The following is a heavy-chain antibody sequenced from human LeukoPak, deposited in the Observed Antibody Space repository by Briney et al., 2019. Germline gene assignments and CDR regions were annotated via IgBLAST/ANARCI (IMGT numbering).Heavy chain of an antibody. CDR2: ISAFNGNT. J-gene: IGHJ4*02. V-gene: IGHV1-18*01. D-gene: IGHD3-22*01. CDR3: ARDFTYYYDT. CDR1: GYTFTSYG. Sequence: ASVKVSCKASGYTFTSYGISWVRQAPGQGLEWMGWISAFNGNTDYAQKLQGRVTMTTDTSTSIAYTELRSLRSDDTAVYYCARDFTYYYDTWGQGTLVSVSS.